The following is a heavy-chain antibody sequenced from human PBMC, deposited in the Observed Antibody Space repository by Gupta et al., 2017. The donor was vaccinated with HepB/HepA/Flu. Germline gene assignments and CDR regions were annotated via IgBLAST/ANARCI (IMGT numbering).Heavy chain of an antibody. CDR1: GFTFSNYW. Sequence: EVQLVESGGGLVKPGGSLRLSCAASGFTFSNYWMHWVRQAPGKGLVWVSRINSDGSITNYADSVKGRFTISRDNARDTLYLQMNSLRAEDTAVYYCARVGVGVYYYYYMDVWGKGTTVTVSS. J-gene: IGHJ6*03. CDR2: INSDGSIT. V-gene: IGHV3-74*01. D-gene: IGHD3-22*01. CDR3: ARVGVGVYYYYYMDV.